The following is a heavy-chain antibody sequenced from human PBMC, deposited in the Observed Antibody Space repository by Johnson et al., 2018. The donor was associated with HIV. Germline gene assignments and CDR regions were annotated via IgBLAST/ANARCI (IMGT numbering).Heavy chain of an antibody. Sequence: QMLLVESGGGVVQPGRSLRLSCAASGFTFSSYGMHWVRQAPGKGLEWVTFIRYDGSNKYYADSVKGRFTISRDNSENTLYQQMNSLRGEDQAVYYCAKDGATRAFDIWGQGTMVTVSS. CDR2: IRYDGSNK. CDR1: GFTFSSYG. J-gene: IGHJ3*02. V-gene: IGHV3-30*02. CDR3: AKDGATRAFDI. D-gene: IGHD1-26*01.